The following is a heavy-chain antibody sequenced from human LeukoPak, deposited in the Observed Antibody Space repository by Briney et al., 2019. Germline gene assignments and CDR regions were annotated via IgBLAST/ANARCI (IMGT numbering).Heavy chain of an antibody. CDR1: GFTFSSYW. V-gene: IGHV3-7*01. Sequence: GGSLRLSCAVSGFTFSSYWMSWVRQAPGKRLEWVANIKQDGSEKYYVDSVKGRFTISRDNAKNSLYLQMNSLGAEDTAVYYCARLLYSSSWYYGWFDPWGQGTLVTVSS. CDR2: IKQDGSEK. CDR3: ARLLYSSSWYYGWFDP. J-gene: IGHJ5*02. D-gene: IGHD6-13*01.